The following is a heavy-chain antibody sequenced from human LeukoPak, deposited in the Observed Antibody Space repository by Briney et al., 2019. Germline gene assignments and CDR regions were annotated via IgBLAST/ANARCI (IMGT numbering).Heavy chain of an antibody. CDR2: IRYDGSIK. D-gene: IGHD1-1*01. CDR3: AREGGTLSTSPTLDY. CDR1: GFTFSSYG. Sequence: QAGGSLRLSCAASGFTFSSYGMHWVRQAPGKGLEWVAFIRYDGSIKYYADSVKGRFTISRDSSKNTLYLQMSSLRTEDTAVYYCAREGGTLSTSPTLDYWGKGTLVTVSS. V-gene: IGHV3-30*02. J-gene: IGHJ4*02.